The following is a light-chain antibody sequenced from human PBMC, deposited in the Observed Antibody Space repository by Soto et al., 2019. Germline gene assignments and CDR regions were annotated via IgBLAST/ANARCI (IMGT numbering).Light chain of an antibody. CDR2: SNN. V-gene: IGLV1-44*01. Sequence: QSVLTQPPSASGTPGQRVTISCSGSSSNIGSNTVNWYQQVPGTAPKLLIYSNNQRPSGVPDRFSGSRSATSASLAISGLQPEAEADSYCAAWDDSLNGVVFGGGTKLTVL. J-gene: IGLJ2*01. CDR1: SSNIGSNT. CDR3: AAWDDSLNGVV.